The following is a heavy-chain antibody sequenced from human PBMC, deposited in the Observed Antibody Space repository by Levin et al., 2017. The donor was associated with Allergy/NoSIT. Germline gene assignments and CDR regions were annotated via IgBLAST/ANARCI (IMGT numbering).Heavy chain of an antibody. CDR3: ANSLVGIYFDWFYY. V-gene: IGHV3-23*01. CDR1: GFTFSSYA. J-gene: IGHJ5*01. Sequence: SCAASGFTFSSYAMSWVRQAPGKGLEWVSAISGSGGSTYYADSVKGRFTISRDNSKNTLYLQMNSLRAEDTAVYYCANSLVGIYFDWFYYWGQGTLVTVSS. D-gene: IGHD3-9*01. CDR2: ISGSGGST.